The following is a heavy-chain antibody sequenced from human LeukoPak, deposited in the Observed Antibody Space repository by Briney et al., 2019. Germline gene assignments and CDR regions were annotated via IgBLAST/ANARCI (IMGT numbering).Heavy chain of an antibody. Sequence: PGGSLRLSCAASGFTVSTNYMSWVRQAPGKGLEWVSLIYSGGGTYYADSVKGRFTISRDNSRNTLSLQMNSLRVDDTAVYYCARRFRSVTTWGYFDYWGQGALVTVSS. CDR2: IYSGGGT. CDR3: ARRFRSVTTWGYFDY. J-gene: IGHJ4*02. CDR1: GFTVSTNY. V-gene: IGHV3-66*04. D-gene: IGHD4-17*01.